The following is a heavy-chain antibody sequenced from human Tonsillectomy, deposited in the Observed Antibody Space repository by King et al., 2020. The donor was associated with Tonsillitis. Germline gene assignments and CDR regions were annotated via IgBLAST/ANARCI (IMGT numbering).Heavy chain of an antibody. D-gene: IGHD3/OR15-3a*01. CDR2: IWYDGNNK. CDR1: GFSFSTYG. CDR3: EGAQGGLGHDAFEI. J-gene: IGHJ3*02. V-gene: IGHV3-33*08. Sequence: VQLVESGGGVVQPGRSLRLSCAASGFSFSTYGIHWVRQAPGKGLEWVAVIWYDGNNKYYADSVKGRFTISRDNSKNTVDLQMNSLRAEDTAMYYCEGAQGGLGHDAFEIWGQGTMVTVSS.